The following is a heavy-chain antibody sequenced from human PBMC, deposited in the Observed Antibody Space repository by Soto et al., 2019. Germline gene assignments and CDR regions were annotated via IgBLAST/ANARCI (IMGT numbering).Heavy chain of an antibody. Sequence: ASVKVSCKASGYTFTSYAMHWVRQAPGQRLEWMGWINAGNGNTKYSQEFQGRVTITRDTSASTAYMELSSLRSEDTAVYYCARYCSSTSCYYGMDVWGQGTTVTVSS. CDR1: GYTFTSYA. V-gene: IGHV1-3*01. J-gene: IGHJ6*02. D-gene: IGHD2-2*01. CDR3: ARYCSSTSCYYGMDV. CDR2: INAGNGNT.